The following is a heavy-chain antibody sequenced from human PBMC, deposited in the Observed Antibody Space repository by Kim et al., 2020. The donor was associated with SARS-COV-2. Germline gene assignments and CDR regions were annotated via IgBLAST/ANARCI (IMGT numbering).Heavy chain of an antibody. D-gene: IGHD5-12*01. J-gene: IGHJ4*02. Sequence: DSVKGRFTISRDNSKNTLYLQMNSLRAEDTAVYYCAKGDSYSGYDHYFDYWGQGTLVTVSS. CDR3: AKGDSYSGYDHYFDY. V-gene: IGHV3-23*01.